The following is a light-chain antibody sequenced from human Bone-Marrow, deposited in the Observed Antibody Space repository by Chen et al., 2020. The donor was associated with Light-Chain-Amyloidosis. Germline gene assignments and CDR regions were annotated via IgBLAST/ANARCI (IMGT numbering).Light chain of an antibody. CDR1: SSDVGGDNN. Sequence: QSALTQPASMSGSPGQSITISCTGTSSDVGGDNNVSWYQQHPYKAPQLMIYEVTNRPSWVPYRISGAKSDHSASLTISGLKTEDEADYFCSSYTNTNTLVFGSGTRVTVL. V-gene: IGLV2-14*01. J-gene: IGLJ1*01. CDR3: SSYTNTNTLV. CDR2: EVT.